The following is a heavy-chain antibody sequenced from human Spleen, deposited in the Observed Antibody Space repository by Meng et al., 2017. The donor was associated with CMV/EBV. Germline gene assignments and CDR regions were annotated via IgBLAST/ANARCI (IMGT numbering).Heavy chain of an antibody. J-gene: IGHJ4*02. Sequence: GESLKISCAASGFSFNNYSINWVRQAPGKGLEWVSYISSSGRTTYYADSVKGRFTISRDNAKNSLYLQMNSLRAEDTAVYYCARDEQQLYDYWGQGTLVTVSS. CDR3: ARDEQQLYDY. V-gene: IGHV3-48*04. CDR1: GFSFNNYS. CDR2: ISSSGRTT. D-gene: IGHD6-13*01.